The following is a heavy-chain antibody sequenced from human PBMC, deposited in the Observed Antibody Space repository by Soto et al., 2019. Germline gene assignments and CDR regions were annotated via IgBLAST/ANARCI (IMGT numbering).Heavy chain of an antibody. J-gene: IGHJ6*02. CDR1: GGSISSYY. D-gene: IGHD3-10*01. CDR3: ARYKKEVRGVIISFYYGMDV. V-gene: IGHV4-59*01. CDR2: IYYSGST. Sequence: SETLSLTCTVSGGSISSYYWSWIRQPPGKGLEWIGYIYYSGSTNCNPSLKSRVTISVDTSKNQFSLKLSSVTAADTAVYYCARYKKEVRGVIISFYYGMDVWGQGTTVTVSS.